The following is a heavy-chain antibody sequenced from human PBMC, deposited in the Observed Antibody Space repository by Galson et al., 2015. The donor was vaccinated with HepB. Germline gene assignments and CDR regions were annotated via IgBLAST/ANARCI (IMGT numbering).Heavy chain of an antibody. Sequence: CTVSGGSIRSYYWSWIRQPPGKGLEWIGYIYYSGSTNYNPSLKSRVTISVDTSNNQFSLKLSSVTAADTAVYYCARRIAISGYFDYWGQGTLVTVSS. V-gene: IGHV4-59*08. D-gene: IGHD2-21*01. CDR2: IYYSGST. CDR1: GGSIRSYY. CDR3: ARRIAISGYFDY. J-gene: IGHJ4*02.